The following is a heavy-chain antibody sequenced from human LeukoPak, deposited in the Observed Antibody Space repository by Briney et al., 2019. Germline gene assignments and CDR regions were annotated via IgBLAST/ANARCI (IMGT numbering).Heavy chain of an antibody. CDR3: ARAEITMVRGCNDY. CDR2: ISAYNGNT. J-gene: IGHJ4*02. V-gene: IGHV1-18*01. Sequence: GASVKVSCKASGYTFTSYGISWVRQAPGQGLEWMGRISAYNGNTNYAQKLQGRVTMTTDTSTSTAYMELRSLRSDDTAVYYCARAEITMVRGCNDYWGQGTLVTVSS. CDR1: GYTFTSYG. D-gene: IGHD3-10*01.